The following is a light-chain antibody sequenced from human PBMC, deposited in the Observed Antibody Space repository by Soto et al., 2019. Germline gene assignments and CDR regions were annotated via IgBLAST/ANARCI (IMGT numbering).Light chain of an antibody. CDR2: DNI. J-gene: IGLJ3*02. Sequence: QSVLTQPASASGTPGQRGTISCSGSSSNIGNNAVNWYQQFPGTAPKLLIYDNIHRPSVDADRFSGYKSATSASLAISGLQSEHEAEYYCAAWGDNLNGWVFGGGTKVAVL. CDR1: SSNIGNNA. V-gene: IGLV1-44*01. CDR3: AAWGDNLNGWV.